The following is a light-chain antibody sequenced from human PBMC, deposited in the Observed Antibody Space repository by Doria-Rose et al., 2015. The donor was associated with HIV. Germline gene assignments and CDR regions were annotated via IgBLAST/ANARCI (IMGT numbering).Light chain of an antibody. CDR3: QQYYSYPPT. Sequence: AIRMTQSPSSLSASTGDRVTITCRARQDISNYLAWYQQKPGKAPKLLIYAASTLQSGVPSRFSGSGSGTDFTLTISYLQSEDFATYYCQQYYSYPPTFGQGTKVEV. CDR2: AAS. V-gene: IGKV1-8*01. CDR1: QDISNY. J-gene: IGKJ1*01.